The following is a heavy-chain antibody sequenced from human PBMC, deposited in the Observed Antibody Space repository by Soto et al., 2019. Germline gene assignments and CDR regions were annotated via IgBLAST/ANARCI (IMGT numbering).Heavy chain of an antibody. CDR3: ARGGGLDD. J-gene: IGHJ4*02. Sequence: QVQLVQSGAEVKKPGASVKVSCKASGYSFTSFPIHWVRQAPGQGLECMGWINAANGYTRYSQKFQGRVTNTRDTSATTAYMDLSSMTSEETAVYYCARGGGLDDWGQGTLITVSS. D-gene: IGHD3-10*01. V-gene: IGHV1-3*01. CDR1: GYSFTSFP. CDR2: INAANGYT.